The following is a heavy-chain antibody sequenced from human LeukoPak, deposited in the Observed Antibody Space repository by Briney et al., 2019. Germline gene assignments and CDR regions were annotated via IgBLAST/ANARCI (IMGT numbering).Heavy chain of an antibody. J-gene: IGHJ5*02. CDR2: IYSSGST. Sequence: SETLSLTCTVSGGSISTGSYYWSWIRRHPGKGLEWIGYIYSSGSTYYNPSLKSRVTISVDTSKNQFSLKLSSLTAADTAVYYCARDDKGGWFDPWGQGTLVTVSS. CDR1: GGSISTGSYY. V-gene: IGHV4-31*03. D-gene: IGHD3-16*01. CDR3: ARDDKGGWFDP.